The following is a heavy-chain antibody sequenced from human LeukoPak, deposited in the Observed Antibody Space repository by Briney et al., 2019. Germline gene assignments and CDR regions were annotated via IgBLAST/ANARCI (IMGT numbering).Heavy chain of an antibody. CDR1: GGTFSSYA. CDR3: ARDRIPYGSGNIGYFQH. CDR2: IIPIFGTA. V-gene: IGHV1-69*06. J-gene: IGHJ1*01. Sequence: ASVKVSCKASGGTFSSYAISWVRQAPGQGLEWMGGIIPIFGTANYAQKFQGRVTITANKSTSTAYMELRSLRSEDTGVYYCARDRIPYGSGNIGYFQHWGQGTLVTVSS. D-gene: IGHD3-10*01.